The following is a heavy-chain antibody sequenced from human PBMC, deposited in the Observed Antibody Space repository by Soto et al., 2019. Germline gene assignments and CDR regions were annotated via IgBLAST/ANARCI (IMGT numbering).Heavy chain of an antibody. Sequence: SETLSLTCTVSGGSISSYYWSWIRQPPGKGLEWIGYTYYSGSTNYNPSLKSRVTISVDKSKNQFSLKLSSVTAADTAVYYCARDASRDGYRDYFDYWGQGTLVTVSS. J-gene: IGHJ4*02. D-gene: IGHD5-12*01. CDR2: TYYSGST. V-gene: IGHV4-59*12. CDR3: ARDASRDGYRDYFDY. CDR1: GGSISSYY.